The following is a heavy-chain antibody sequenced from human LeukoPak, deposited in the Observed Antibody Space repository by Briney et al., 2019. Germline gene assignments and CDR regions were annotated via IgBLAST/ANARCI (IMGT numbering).Heavy chain of an antibody. V-gene: IGHV1-18*01. D-gene: IGHD1-1*01. CDR1: GYTFTSYA. CDR3: ARGYEEYYYYYYMDV. J-gene: IGHJ6*03. Sequence: ASVKVSCKASGYTFTSYAMNWVRQAPGQGLEWMGWISAYNGNTNYAQKLQGRVTMTTDTSTSTAYMELRSLRSDDTAVYYCARGYEEYYYYYYMDVWGKGTTVTVSS. CDR2: ISAYNGNT.